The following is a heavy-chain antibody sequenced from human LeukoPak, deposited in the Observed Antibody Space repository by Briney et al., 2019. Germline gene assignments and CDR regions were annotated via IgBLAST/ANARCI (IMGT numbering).Heavy chain of an antibody. V-gene: IGHV1-69*04. Sequence: VKVSCKRSLGTLSSYAISWVRQAAGQGLDWMGRIIPILGITHYAQKFQDRLTISADESTSTVYMELSSLRSEDTAVYYCARRNEYTTSYHSWGQGTLVTVTS. CDR1: LGTLSSYA. D-gene: IGHD1-1*01. CDR3: ARRNEYTTSYHS. CDR2: IIPILGIT. J-gene: IGHJ4*02.